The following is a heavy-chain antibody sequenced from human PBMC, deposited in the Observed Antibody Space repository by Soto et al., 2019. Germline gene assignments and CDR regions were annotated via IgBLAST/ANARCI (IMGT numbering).Heavy chain of an antibody. V-gene: IGHV3-7*01. CDR2: IDQDGSER. Sequence: EVQMVASGGGLVQPGGSLRLSCAASGFTFSVYRMSWVRQAPGKGLEGVAKIDQDGSERDYVGSVKGRFTVSRDNAKNSLFLQMNSLGVDDTAVYYCARDWDKWGQGTLVTVSS. CDR3: ARDWDK. D-gene: IGHD1-26*01. CDR1: GFTFSVYR. J-gene: IGHJ4*02.